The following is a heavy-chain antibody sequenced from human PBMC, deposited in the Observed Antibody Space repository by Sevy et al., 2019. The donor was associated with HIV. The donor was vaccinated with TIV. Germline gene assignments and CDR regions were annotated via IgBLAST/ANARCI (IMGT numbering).Heavy chain of an antibody. CDR2: ISAYNGNT. V-gene: IGHV1-18*01. D-gene: IGHD6-13*01. J-gene: IGHJ4*02. CDR3: ARTIAAAGTADY. CDR1: GYTFTSYG. Sequence: ASVKVSCKASGYTFTSYGISWVRQAPGQVLEWMGWISAYNGNTNYAQKLQGRVTMTTDTSTSTAYMELRSLRSDDTAVYYCARTIAAAGTADYWGQGTLVTVSS.